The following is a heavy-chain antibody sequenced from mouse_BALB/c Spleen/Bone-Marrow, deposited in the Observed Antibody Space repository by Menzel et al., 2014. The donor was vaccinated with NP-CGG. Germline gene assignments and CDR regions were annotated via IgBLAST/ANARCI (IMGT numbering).Heavy chain of an antibody. Sequence: VMLVESGPGLVTPSQSLSITCTASGFSLTSYGVHWVRQPPEKGLEWLGVIWAGGSTNYNSALMSRMSIIKDNSKSQVFLKMNSLQTDDTAMYYCARDYYGSLYAMDYWGQGTSVTVSS. CDR1: GFSLTSYG. D-gene: IGHD1-1*01. CDR2: IWAGGST. V-gene: IGHV2-9*02. CDR3: ARDYYGSLYAMDY. J-gene: IGHJ4*01.